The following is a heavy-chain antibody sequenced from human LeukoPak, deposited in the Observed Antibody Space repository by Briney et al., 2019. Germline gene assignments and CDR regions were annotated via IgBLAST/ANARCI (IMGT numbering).Heavy chain of an antibody. CDR3: ARDPTGELYFDY. D-gene: IGHD3-16*01. Sequence: GASVKVSCEASGYTFTAYYIHWVRQAPGQGLEWMGWINPNSGGTNYAQKFQVRVTMTRDTSISTAYMELSRLRSDDTAVYYCARDPTGELYFDYWGQGTLVTVSS. V-gene: IGHV1-2*02. CDR1: GYTFTAYY. CDR2: INPNSGGT. J-gene: IGHJ4*02.